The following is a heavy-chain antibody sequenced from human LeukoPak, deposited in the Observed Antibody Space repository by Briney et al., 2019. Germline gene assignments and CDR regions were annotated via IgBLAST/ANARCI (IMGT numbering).Heavy chain of an antibody. D-gene: IGHD6-25*01. CDR1: GFTFSSYE. J-gene: IGHJ3*02. V-gene: IGHV3-48*03. CDR2: ISSSGSTI. Sequence: GGSLRLSCAASGFTFSSYEMNWVRQAPGKGLEWVSYISSSGSTIYYADSVKGRFTISRDNSKNTLYLQMGSLRAEDMAVYYCARGRLWDAFDIWGQGTMVTVSS. CDR3: ARGRLWDAFDI.